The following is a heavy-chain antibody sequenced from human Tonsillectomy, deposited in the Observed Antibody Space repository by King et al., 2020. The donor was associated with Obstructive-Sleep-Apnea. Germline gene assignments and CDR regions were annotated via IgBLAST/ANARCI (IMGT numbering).Heavy chain of an antibody. CDR3: ASPLYYDFLTGYQDY. J-gene: IGHJ4*02. Sequence: QLQESGPGLVKPSETLSLTCTVSGGSISSSSYYWGWIRQPPGKGLEWIGSIYYSGRTYHNPSLKSRVTISVDTSKNQFSLKLNSVTAADTAVYYCASPLYYDFLTGYQDYWGQGTLVTVSS. D-gene: IGHD3-9*01. V-gene: IGHV4-39*01. CDR2: IYYSGRT. CDR1: GGSISSSSYY.